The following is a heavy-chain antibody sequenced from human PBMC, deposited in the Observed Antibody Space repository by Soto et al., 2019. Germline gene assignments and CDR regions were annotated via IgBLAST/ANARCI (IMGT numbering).Heavy chain of an antibody. D-gene: IGHD3-22*01. Sequence: TLSLTCTVSGRSMSGYYWSWIRQPAGERLEWIGRISTSGTTDFNLSLKGRVTMSVDTSKNQFSLKLNSVTAADTALYYCAREGYYDNSYYVGWRQVTQVTVST. CDR1: GRSMSGYY. CDR3: AREGYYDNSYYVG. J-gene: IGHJ4*02. V-gene: IGHV4-4*07. CDR2: ISTSGTT.